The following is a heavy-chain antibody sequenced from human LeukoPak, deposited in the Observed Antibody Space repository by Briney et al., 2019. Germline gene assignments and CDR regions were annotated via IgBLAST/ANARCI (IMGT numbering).Heavy chain of an antibody. J-gene: IGHJ5*02. Sequence: ASLKISCKAPLYTFSGDFVHWVRHAPGQRLEWMGQSNARSGDTEIAQKIHGRVTITRDTFASTAYMGGSGLTSDDKAMYYSARELSSTPNSELNHWGKGTLVTVSS. V-gene: IGHV1-2*06. CDR1: LYTFSGDF. D-gene: IGHD2/OR15-2a*01. CDR3: ARELSSTPNSELNH. CDR2: SNARSGDT.